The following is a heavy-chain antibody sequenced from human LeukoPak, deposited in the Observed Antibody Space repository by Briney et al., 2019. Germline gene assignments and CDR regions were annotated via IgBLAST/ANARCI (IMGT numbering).Heavy chain of an antibody. CDR2: ISAYNGNT. J-gene: IGHJ6*03. Sequence: ASVKVPCKASGYTFTSYGISWVRQAPGQGLEWMGWISAYNGNTNYAQKLQGRVTMTTDTSTSTAYMELRSLRSDDTAVYYCAREGLRGNKGPYYYMDVWGKGTTVTVSS. CDR3: AREGLRGNKGPYYYMDV. V-gene: IGHV1-18*01. D-gene: IGHD3-16*01. CDR1: GYTFTSYG.